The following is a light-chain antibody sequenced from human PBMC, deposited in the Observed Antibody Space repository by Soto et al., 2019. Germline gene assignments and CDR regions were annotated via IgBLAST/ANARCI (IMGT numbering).Light chain of an antibody. CDR3: QQRTNWPRSFT. J-gene: IGKJ3*01. CDR2: DTS. V-gene: IGKV3-11*01. CDR1: QSVSIY. Sequence: EIVLTQSPATLSLSPGERATLSCRDSQSVSIYLAWYQQKPGQAPRLLIYDTSKRATGIPARFSGSGSGTDFTLTISSLEPEDFAVYYCQQRTNWPRSFTFGPGTKVDIK.